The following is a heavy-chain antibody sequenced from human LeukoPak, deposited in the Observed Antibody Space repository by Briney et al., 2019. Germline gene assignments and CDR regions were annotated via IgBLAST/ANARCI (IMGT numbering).Heavy chain of an antibody. D-gene: IGHD3-16*01. Sequence: GGSLRLSCAASGFTFSSYSMNWARQAPGKGLEWVSSFGTRSTSIYYARSVTGRFIISRDNAKNSLYLQMNSLRAEDTAVYYCARENDQGFDYWGQGTLVTVSS. V-gene: IGHV3-21*01. CDR2: FGTRSTSI. CDR1: GFTFSSYS. J-gene: IGHJ4*02. CDR3: ARENDQGFDY.